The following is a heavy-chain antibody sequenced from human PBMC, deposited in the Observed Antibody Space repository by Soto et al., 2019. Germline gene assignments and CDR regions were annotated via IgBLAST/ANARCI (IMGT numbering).Heavy chain of an antibody. CDR2: MNPNSGNT. CDR3: ARGYCSSTSCYAHPDFDY. D-gene: IGHD2-2*01. CDR1: GYTFTSYD. J-gene: IGHJ4*02. V-gene: IGHV1-8*01. Sequence: ASVKVSCKASGYTFTSYDINWVRQATGQGLEWMGWMNPNSGNTGYAQKFQGRVTMTRNTSISTAYTELSSLRSEDTAVYYCARGYCSSTSCYAHPDFDYWGQGTLVTVSS.